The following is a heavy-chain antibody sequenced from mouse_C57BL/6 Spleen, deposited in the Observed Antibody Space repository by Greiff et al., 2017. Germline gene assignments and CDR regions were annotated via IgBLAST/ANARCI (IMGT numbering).Heavy chain of an antibody. J-gene: IGHJ2*01. Sequence: QVHVKQSGAELAKPGASVKLSCKASGYTFTSYWMHWVKQRPGQGLEWIGYINPSSGYTKYNQKFKDKATLTADKSSSTASMQLSSLTYADSADYYCARTLDYGSIGYFDYSGQGTTLTVSS. D-gene: IGHD1-1*01. V-gene: IGHV1-7*01. CDR3: ARTLDYGSIGYFDY. CDR2: INPSSGYT. CDR1: GYTFTSYW.